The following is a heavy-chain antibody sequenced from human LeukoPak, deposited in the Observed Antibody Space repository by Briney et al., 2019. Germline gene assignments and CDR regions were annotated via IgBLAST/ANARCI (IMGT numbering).Heavy chain of an antibody. D-gene: IGHD2-15*01. CDR1: GFTVSSNY. J-gene: IGHJ4*02. CDR2: ITSSGGGT. V-gene: IGHV3-23*01. Sequence: GGSLRLSCAASGFTVSSNYMSWVRQAPGKGLEWVSVITSSGGGTYYADSVKGRFTVSRDNSKNTLYLQMNSLRAEDTAVYYCAKGWWTFDYWGQGTLVTVSS. CDR3: AKGWWTFDY.